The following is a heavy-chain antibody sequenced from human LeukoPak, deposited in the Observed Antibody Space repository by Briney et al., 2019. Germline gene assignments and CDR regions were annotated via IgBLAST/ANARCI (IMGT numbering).Heavy chain of an antibody. D-gene: IGHD2-21*02. V-gene: IGHV3-74*01. CDR2: INSDGSNT. CDR3: ARDLGMTSMDI. Sequence: TGGSLRLSCGASGFAFSIYWMHWVRHAPGKGLVWVSRINSDGSNTNYADSVKGRFTISRDNAKNTLSLKMNSLGAEDTAVYYCARDLGMTSMDIWGQGTMVTVSS. J-gene: IGHJ3*02. CDR1: GFAFSIYW.